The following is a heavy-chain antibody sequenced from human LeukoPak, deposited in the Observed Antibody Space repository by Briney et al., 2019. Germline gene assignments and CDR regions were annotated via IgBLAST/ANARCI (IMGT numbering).Heavy chain of an antibody. Sequence: PGGSLRLSCAASGFTFSSYGMHWVRQAPGKGLEWGAVISYDGSNKYYADSVKGRFTISRDNSKNTLYLQMNSLRAEDTAVYYCAKDLRKWELAPKGGMDVWGQGTTVTVSS. D-gene: IGHD1-26*01. V-gene: IGHV3-30*18. CDR2: ISYDGSNK. CDR1: GFTFSSYG. CDR3: AKDLRKWELAPKGGMDV. J-gene: IGHJ6*02.